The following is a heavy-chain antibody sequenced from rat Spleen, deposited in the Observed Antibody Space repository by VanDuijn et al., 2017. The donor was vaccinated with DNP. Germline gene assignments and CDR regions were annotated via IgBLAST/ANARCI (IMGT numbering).Heavy chain of an antibody. CDR2: IKTDGSRT. CDR1: GFTFSSYW. J-gene: IGHJ4*01. D-gene: IGHD1-2*01. Sequence: EVQLVETGGGLVQPGRSLKLSCVASGFTFSSYWMYWIRQAPGKGLEWVASIKTDGSRTYYPDSVKGRFTISRDNAKSTLYLQMDSLRSEDTATYYCATRGYYSSYNYAMDAWGQGTSVTVSS. CDR3: ATRGYYSSYNYAMDA. V-gene: IGHV5-58*01.